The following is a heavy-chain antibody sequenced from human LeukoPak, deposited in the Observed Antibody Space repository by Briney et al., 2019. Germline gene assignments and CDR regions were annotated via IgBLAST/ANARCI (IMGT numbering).Heavy chain of an antibody. D-gene: IGHD2-2*01. V-gene: IGHV1-2*02. CDR1: GYTFTGYY. J-gene: IGHJ4*02. CDR2: INPNSGGT. CDR3: ARGGHCSSTSCYGDFDY. Sequence: ASVKVSCKASGYTFTGYYMHWVRQAPGQGLEWMGWINPNSGGTNYAQKFQGRVTTTRDTSISTAYMELSRLRSDDTAVYYCARGGHCSSTSCYGDFDYWGQGTLVTVSS.